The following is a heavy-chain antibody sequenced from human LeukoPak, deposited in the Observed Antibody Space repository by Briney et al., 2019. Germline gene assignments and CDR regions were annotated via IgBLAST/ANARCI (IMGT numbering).Heavy chain of an antibody. CDR2: ISGSGGST. CDR3: AKEVEGYGSGSPFNY. J-gene: IGHJ4*02. D-gene: IGHD3-10*01. V-gene: IGHV3-23*01. CDR1: GFTFSSYA. Sequence: GGSLRLSCAASGFTFSSYAMSWVRQAPGKGLEWVSAISGSGGSTYYADSVKGRFTISRDNFKNTLYLQMNSLRAEDTAVYYCAKEVEGYGSGSPFNYWGQGTLVTVSS.